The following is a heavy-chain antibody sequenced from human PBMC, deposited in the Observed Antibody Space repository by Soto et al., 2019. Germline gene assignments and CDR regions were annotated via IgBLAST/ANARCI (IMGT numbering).Heavy chain of an antibody. CDR1: GYTFTSYG. CDR2: ISAYNGNT. J-gene: IGHJ6*01. D-gene: IGHD3-3*01. CDR3: ARDGDNYDFWSGPSRV. Sequence: ASVKVSCKASGYTFTSYGISWVRQAPGQGLEWMGWISAYNGNTNYAQKLQGRVTMTTDTSTSTAYMELRSLRSDDTAVYYCARDGDNYDFWSGPSRVWGQGTTVTVSS. V-gene: IGHV1-18*04.